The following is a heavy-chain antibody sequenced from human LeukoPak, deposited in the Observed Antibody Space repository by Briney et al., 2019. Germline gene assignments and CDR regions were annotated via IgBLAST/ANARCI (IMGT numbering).Heavy chain of an antibody. V-gene: IGHV3-21*01. CDR1: GITLSGYT. CDR2: ISTTSNSI. J-gene: IGHJ1*01. Sequence: GGSLRLSCAASGITLSGYTMTWVRRAPGKGLEWVSSISTTSNSIYYADSVKGRFTISRDNAKNSLYLQVNSLRVEDTAVYYCAREGKYCTGVLCYDEHWGQGTLVTVSS. D-gene: IGHD2-8*02. CDR3: AREGKYCTGVLCYDEH.